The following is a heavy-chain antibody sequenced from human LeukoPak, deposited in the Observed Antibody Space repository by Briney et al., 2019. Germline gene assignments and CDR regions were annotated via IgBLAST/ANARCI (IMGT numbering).Heavy chain of an antibody. CDR1: GFTFSSYG. CDR2: IWYDGSNK. CDR3: ARDLCGSGGSCYSDY. J-gene: IGHJ4*02. D-gene: IGHD2-15*01. V-gene: IGHV3-33*01. Sequence: GGSLRLSCAASGFTFSSYGMHWVRQAPGKGLEWVAVIWYDGSNKYYADSVKGRFTISRDNSKSTLYLQMNSLRAEDTAVYYCARDLCGSGGSCYSDYWGQGTLVTVFS.